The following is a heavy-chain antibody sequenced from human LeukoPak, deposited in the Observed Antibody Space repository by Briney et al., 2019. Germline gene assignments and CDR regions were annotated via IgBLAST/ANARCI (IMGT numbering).Heavy chain of an antibody. V-gene: IGHV3-30-3*01. CDR3: ARGEDNADEYLREDY. Sequence: GGSLRLSCAASGFTFSSYAMHWVRQAPGKGLEWVAVISYDGSNKYYADSVKGRFTISRDNSKNTLYLQMNSLRAEDTAVYYCARGEDNADEYLREDYWGQGILVTVSS. D-gene: IGHD3-16*01. CDR1: GFTFSSYA. CDR2: ISYDGSNK. J-gene: IGHJ4*02.